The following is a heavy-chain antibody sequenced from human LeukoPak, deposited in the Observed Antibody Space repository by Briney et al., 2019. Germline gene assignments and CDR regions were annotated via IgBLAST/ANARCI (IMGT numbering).Heavy chain of an antibody. D-gene: IGHD3-10*01. CDR1: GGSINNYY. Sequence: SETLSLTCTVSGGSINNYYWSWIRQPPGKGLEYIGYIYYSGSTNYNPSLKSRVTISVDTFKNQFSLKLSSVTAADTAVYYCARDPPGSGSYLDYWGQGTLVTVSS. CDR2: IYYSGST. V-gene: IGHV4-59*01. J-gene: IGHJ4*02. CDR3: ARDPPGSGSYLDY.